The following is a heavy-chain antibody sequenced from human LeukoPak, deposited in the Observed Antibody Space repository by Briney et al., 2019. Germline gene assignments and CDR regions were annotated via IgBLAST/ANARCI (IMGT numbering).Heavy chain of an antibody. Sequence: SETLSLTCTVSGGSISSGDYYWSWIRQPPGKGLEWIGYIYYSGSTYYNPSLKSRVTISVDTSKNQFSLKLSSVTAADTAVYYCATTGRQEPHGAFDIWGQGTMVTVSS. CDR2: IYYSGST. CDR1: GGSISSGDYY. CDR3: ATTGRQEPHGAFDI. J-gene: IGHJ3*02. V-gene: IGHV4-30-4*01.